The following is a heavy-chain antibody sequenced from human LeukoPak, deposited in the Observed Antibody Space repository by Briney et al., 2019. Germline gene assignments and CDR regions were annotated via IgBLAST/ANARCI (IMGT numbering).Heavy chain of an antibody. CDR1: GYTFTNYA. V-gene: IGHV1-18*01. CDR3: ALIPYCTTITCCFLDY. J-gene: IGHJ4*02. Sequence: GSVKVSCKASGYTFTNYAISWVRQAPGQGLEWMGWISAYNGNTNYAQNVQGRVTMTTDTSTSTAYMELRSLRSDDTAVYYCALIPYCTTITCCFLDYWGQGTLVTVSS. CDR2: ISAYNGNT. D-gene: IGHD2-8*01.